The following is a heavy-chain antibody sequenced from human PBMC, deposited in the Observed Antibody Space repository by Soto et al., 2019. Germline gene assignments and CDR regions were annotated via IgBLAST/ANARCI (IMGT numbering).Heavy chain of an antibody. CDR2: IYSTEST. CDR3: ARQYCPTPRCPPGGGFDF. CDR1: GGSISSGVHF. D-gene: IGHD2-8*01. V-gene: IGHV4-31*03. J-gene: IGHJ3*01. Sequence: QVQLQESGPGLVMPSQTLSLTCTVSGGSISSGVHFWSWIRRHPGKGLEWIGYIYSTESTYYNPSLTSRVFISVDTSNNQFSLHLTSVTAADTALYYCARQYCPTPRCPPGGGFDFWGRGTMVSVSS.